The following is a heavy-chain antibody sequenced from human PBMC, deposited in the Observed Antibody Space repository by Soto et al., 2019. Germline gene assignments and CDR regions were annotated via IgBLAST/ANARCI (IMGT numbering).Heavy chain of an antibody. J-gene: IGHJ6*02. CDR1: GFSLSTNGVG. V-gene: IGHV2-5*02. Sequence: SGPTLVNPTQALTLTCTFSGFSLSTNGVGVGWIRQPPGKALEWLALIFWDDNKRYSPSLKSRLTVTKDTSKNQVVLTMTNMDPVDTVTYYCVRRFRSGNDYGMDVWGQGTTVTVSS. CDR3: VRRFRSGNDYGMDV. D-gene: IGHD3-10*01. CDR2: IFWDDNK.